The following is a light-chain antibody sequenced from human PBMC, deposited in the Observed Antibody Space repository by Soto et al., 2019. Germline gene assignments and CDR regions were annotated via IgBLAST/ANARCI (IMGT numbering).Light chain of an antibody. CDR3: QQSYSTWT. CDR1: QSIGKF. Sequence: DIQMTQSPSSLSASVGDRVTITCRASQSIGKFLNWYQQKPGKAPTLLIYAASSLQSGVPSRFSGSGSGTDFTLTISSLQPEDFAIYYCQQSYSTWTFGQGTKVDIK. V-gene: IGKV1-39*01. CDR2: AAS. J-gene: IGKJ1*01.